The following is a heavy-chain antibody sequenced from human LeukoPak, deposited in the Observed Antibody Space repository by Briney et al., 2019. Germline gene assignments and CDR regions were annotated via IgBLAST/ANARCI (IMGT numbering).Heavy chain of an antibody. V-gene: IGHV3-66*01. D-gene: IGHD5-12*01. Sequence: GGSLRLSCAASGFTVSSNYMSWVRQAPGKGLEWVSVIYSGGSTYYADSVKGRFTISRDNSKNTLYLQMNSLRAEDTAVYYCAAYSPLSGYGLDYWGQGTLVTVSS. CDR1: GFTVSSNY. CDR2: IYSGGST. J-gene: IGHJ4*02. CDR3: AAYSPLSGYGLDY.